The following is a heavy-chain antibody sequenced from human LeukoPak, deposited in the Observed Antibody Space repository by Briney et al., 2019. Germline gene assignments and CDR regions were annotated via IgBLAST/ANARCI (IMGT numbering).Heavy chain of an antibody. CDR3: ARLQITMIVVATAFDYYGMDV. D-gene: IGHD3-22*01. CDR2: INHSGST. J-gene: IGHJ6*02. CDR1: GGSFSGYY. Sequence: KPSETLSLTCAVYGGSFSGYYWSWIRQPPGKGLEWIGEINHSGSTNYNPSLKSRVTISVDTSKNQFSLKLSSVTAADTAVYYCARLQITMIVVATAFDYYGMDVWGQGTTVTVSS. V-gene: IGHV4-34*01.